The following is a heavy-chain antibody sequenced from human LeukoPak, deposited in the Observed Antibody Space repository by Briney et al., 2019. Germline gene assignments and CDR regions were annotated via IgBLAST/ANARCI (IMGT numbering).Heavy chain of an antibody. CDR3: AKVQLERRELLPNFDS. V-gene: IGHV3-30*18. Sequence: PGRSLRLSCAASGFTFSNYGMHWVRQAPGKGLEWVAVISFDGSNKYYADSVKGRFTISRDNSKNTLYLQMNSLRAEDTAVYYCAKVQLERRELLPNFDSWGQGTLVTVSS. D-gene: IGHD1-1*01. CDR1: GFTFSNYG. J-gene: IGHJ4*02. CDR2: ISFDGSNK.